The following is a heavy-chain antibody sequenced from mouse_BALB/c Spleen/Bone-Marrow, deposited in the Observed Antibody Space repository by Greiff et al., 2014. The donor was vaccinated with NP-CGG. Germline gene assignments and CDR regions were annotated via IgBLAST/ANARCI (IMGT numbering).Heavy chain of an antibody. D-gene: IGHD2-14*01. CDR2: IDPANGNT. V-gene: IGHV14-3*02. Sequence: VQLKESGAELVKPGASVKLSCTASGFNIKDTYMHWVKQRPEQGLEWIGRIDPANGNTKYDPKFQGKATITADTSSNTAYLQLSSLTSEDTAVYYCAGGYDEGFAYWGQGTLVTVSA. J-gene: IGHJ3*01. CDR1: GFNIKDTY. CDR3: AGGYDEGFAY.